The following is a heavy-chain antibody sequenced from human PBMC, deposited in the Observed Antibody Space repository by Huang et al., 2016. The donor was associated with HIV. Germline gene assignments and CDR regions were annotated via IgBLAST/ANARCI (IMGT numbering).Heavy chain of an antibody. Sequence: QVQLQESGPGLVKPSETLSLTCTVSGGSISSYYWSWIRQPAGKGLEWIGRIYTSGSTNYNPSLKRRVTMSVDTSKNQVYLKLSSVTAADTAVYYCARGGELLWFGEPGGWFDPWGQGTLVTVSS. CDR2: IYTSGST. V-gene: IGHV4-4*07. CDR1: GGSISSYY. D-gene: IGHD3-10*01. CDR3: ARGGELLWFGEPGGWFDP. J-gene: IGHJ5*02.